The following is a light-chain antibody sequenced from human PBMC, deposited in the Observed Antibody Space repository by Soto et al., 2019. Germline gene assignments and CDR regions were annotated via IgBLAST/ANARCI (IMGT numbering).Light chain of an antibody. CDR1: SSDVGAYNY. J-gene: IGLJ3*02. CDR2: EVS. CDR3: TSYADSNIWV. Sequence: QSVLTQPPSASGSPGQSVTISCTGTSSDVGAYNYVSWYQQYPGKAPKLMIYEVSKRPSGVPDRFSGSKSGKTASLTVSGLQPEDEADYHCTSYADSNIWVFGGGTKVTVL. V-gene: IGLV2-8*01.